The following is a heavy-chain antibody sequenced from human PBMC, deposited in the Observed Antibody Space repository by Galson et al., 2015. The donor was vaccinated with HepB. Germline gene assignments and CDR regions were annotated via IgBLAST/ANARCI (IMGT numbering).Heavy chain of an antibody. D-gene: IGHD6-13*01. CDR3: ARVRSAGGRVSFDY. Sequence: TLSLTCAVSGGSISSGGYSWIWIRQPPGEGLEWIGNICHSGTTYYNPSLKSRVTISVDRSKNEFSLKLSCVTAADTAVYYCARVRSAGGRVSFDYWGQGTLVTVSS. J-gene: IGHJ4*02. V-gene: IGHV4-30-2*01. CDR1: GGSISSGGYS. CDR2: ICHSGTT.